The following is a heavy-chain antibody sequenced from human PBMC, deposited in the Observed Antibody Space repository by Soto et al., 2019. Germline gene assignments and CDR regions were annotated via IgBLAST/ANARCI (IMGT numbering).Heavy chain of an antibody. Sequence: LRLSCAASGFTYSTYTMHWVRQAPGKGLEWVAVISYDGNNKYYADSVKGRFTISRDNTKNTLYLQMNSLRAEDTAVYYCANGGVTPYYYGSGSPYFDYWGQGTLVTVSS. CDR1: GFTYSTYT. D-gene: IGHD3-10*01. V-gene: IGHV3-30-3*01. CDR2: ISYDGNNK. J-gene: IGHJ4*02. CDR3: ANGGVTPYYYGSGSPYFDY.